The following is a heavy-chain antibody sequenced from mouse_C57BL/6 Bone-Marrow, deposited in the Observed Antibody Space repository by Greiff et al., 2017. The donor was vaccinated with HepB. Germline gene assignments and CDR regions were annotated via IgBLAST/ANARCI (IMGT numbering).Heavy chain of an antibody. CDR2: IDPETGGT. CDR1: GYTFTDYE. CDR3: TRRGWYGNYFDY. V-gene: IGHV1-15*01. Sequence: VQRVGSGAELVRPGASVTLSCKASGYTFTDYEMHWVKQTPVHGLEWIGAIDPETGGTAYNQKFKGKAILTADKSSSTAYMELRSLTSEDSAVYYCTRRGWYGNYFDYWGQGTTLTVSS. J-gene: IGHJ2*01. D-gene: IGHD2-10*02.